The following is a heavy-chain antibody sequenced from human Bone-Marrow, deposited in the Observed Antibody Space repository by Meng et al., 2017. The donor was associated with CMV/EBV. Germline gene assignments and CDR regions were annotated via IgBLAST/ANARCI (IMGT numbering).Heavy chain of an antibody. CDR1: GFTFSSYE. Sequence: GESLKISCAASGFTFSSYEMNWVRQAPGKGLEWVSYISSSGSTIYYADSVKGRFTISRDNAKNSLYLQMNSLRAEDTAVYYCAKVDRGPAAPRNDAFDIWGQGTMVTVSS. CDR2: ISSSGSTI. J-gene: IGHJ3*02. V-gene: IGHV3-48*03. CDR3: AKVDRGPAAPRNDAFDI. D-gene: IGHD2-2*01.